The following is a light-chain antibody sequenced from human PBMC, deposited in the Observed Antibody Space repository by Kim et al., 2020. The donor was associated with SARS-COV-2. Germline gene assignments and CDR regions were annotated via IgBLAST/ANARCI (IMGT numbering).Light chain of an antibody. CDR3: QQRSNWPLT. Sequence: EIVLTQSPATLSSSPGERVTLSCRASQSVSSYLAWYQQKPGQAPRLLIYHASNRATGIPARFSGGGSGTDFSLTISSLEPEDFAVYYCQQRSNWPLTFGGGTKVDIK. CDR1: QSVSSY. V-gene: IGKV3-11*01. J-gene: IGKJ4*01. CDR2: HAS.